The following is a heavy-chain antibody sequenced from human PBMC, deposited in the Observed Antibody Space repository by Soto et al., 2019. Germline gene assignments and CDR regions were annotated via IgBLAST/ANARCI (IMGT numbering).Heavy chain of an antibody. V-gene: IGHV3-23*01. CDR1: GFTFDSPYSHG. D-gene: IGHD2-8*01. Sequence: GSLRLSCAASGFTFDSPYSHGMSWVRQSPGKGPEWVSTISSNGANTHYAESVKGRFTISKDASRNTVHLHMNSLRAEDTATYFCVSWVSAHFDYWGHGTPVTVSS. J-gene: IGHJ4*01. CDR3: VSWVSAHFDY. CDR2: ISSNGANT.